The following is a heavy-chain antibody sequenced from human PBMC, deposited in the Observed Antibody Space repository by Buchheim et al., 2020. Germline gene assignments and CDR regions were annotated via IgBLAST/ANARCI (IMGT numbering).Heavy chain of an antibody. V-gene: IGHV3-48*02. CDR2: ISSSSSTI. D-gene: IGHD3-3*01. Sequence: EVQLVESGGGLVQPGGSLRLSCAASGFTFSSYSMNWVRQAPGKGLEWVSYISSSSSTIYYADSVKGRFTIYRDNSKNSLYLQMNSLRDEDTAVYYCARESRGVVISYYMDVWGKGTT. CDR1: GFTFSSYS. CDR3: ARESRGVVISYYMDV. J-gene: IGHJ6*03.